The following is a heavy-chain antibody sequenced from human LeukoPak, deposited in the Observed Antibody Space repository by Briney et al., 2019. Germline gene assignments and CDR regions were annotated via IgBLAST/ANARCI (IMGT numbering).Heavy chain of an antibody. D-gene: IGHD3-10*01. J-gene: IGHJ6*02. CDR2: ILTSGTT. CDR1: GGSISSYH. Sequence: SETLSLTCTVSGGSISSYHWSWVRQPPGKGLEWVGYILTSGTTNYNPSLKSRVTISVDTSKNQFSLKLSSVTAADTAVYYCARAGGYYSYYYGMDVWGQGTTVTVSS. CDR3: ARAGGYYSYYYGMDV. V-gene: IGHV4-4*09.